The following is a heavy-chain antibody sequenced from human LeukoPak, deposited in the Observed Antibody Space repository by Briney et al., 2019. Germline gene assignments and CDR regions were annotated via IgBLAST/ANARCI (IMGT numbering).Heavy chain of an antibody. CDR2: INPNSGGT. D-gene: IGHD3-9*01. Sequence: ASVKVSCKASGYTFTGYYMHWVRQAPGQGLKWMGWINPNSGGTNYAQKFQGRVTTTRDTSISTAYMELSRLRSDDTAVYYCARGGPTYYDILTGYYTLDYWGQGTLVTVSS. J-gene: IGHJ4*02. CDR1: GYTFTGYY. CDR3: ARGGPTYYDILTGYYTLDY. V-gene: IGHV1-2*02.